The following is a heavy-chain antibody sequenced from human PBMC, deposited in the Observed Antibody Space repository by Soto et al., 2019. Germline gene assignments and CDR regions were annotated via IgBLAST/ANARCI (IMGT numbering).Heavy chain of an antibody. V-gene: IGHV4-34*01. CDR2: INHSGST. D-gene: IGHD6-6*01. J-gene: IGHJ5*02. CDR3: ASFRFNFEYSSSGPINWFDP. Sequence: SETLSLTCAVYGGSFSGYYWSWIRQPPGKGLEWIGEINHSGSTNYNPSLKSRVTISVDTSKNQFSLKLSSVTAADTAVYYCASFRFNFEYSSSGPINWFDPWGQGTLVTVSS. CDR1: GGSFSGYY.